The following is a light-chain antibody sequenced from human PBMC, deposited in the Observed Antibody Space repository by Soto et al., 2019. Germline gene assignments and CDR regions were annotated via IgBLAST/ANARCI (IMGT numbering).Light chain of an antibody. CDR2: DAS. J-gene: IGKJ4*01. V-gene: IGKV3-11*01. Sequence: EIVLTQSRATLSLSPGERATLSCRASQSVSSYLAWYQQKPGQAPRLLIYDASNRATGIPARFSGSGSGTDFTLTISSLEPEDFAIYYCQQRSNWPPVNFGGGTKVEIK. CDR3: QQRSNWPPVN. CDR1: QSVSSY.